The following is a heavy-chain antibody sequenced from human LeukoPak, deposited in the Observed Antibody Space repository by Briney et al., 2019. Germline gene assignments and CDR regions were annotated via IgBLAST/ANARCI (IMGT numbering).Heavy chain of an antibody. Sequence: SETLSLTCTVSGGSISSSSYYWGWIRQPPGKGLEWIGSIYYSGSTYYNPSLKSRVTISVDTSKNQFSLKLSFVTAADTAVYYCAREGDSSGWYGGWFDPWGQGTLVTVSS. D-gene: IGHD6-19*01. CDR3: AREGDSSGWYGGWFDP. J-gene: IGHJ5*02. CDR2: IYYSGST. CDR1: GGSISSSSYY. V-gene: IGHV4-39*02.